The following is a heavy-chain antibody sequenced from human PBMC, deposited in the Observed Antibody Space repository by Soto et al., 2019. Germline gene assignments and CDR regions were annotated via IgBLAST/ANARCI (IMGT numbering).Heavy chain of an antibody. V-gene: IGHV4-61*01. Sequence: NPSETLSLTCTVSGGSVSSGSYYWSWIRQPPGKGLEWIGYIYYSGSTNYNPSLKSRVTISVDTSKNQFSLKLSSVTAADTAVYYCAREWGFSMYGGGRAFDIWGQGTMVTVSS. CDR1: GGSVSSGSYY. CDR3: AREWGFSMYGGGRAFDI. D-gene: IGHD3-10*02. CDR2: IYYSGST. J-gene: IGHJ3*02.